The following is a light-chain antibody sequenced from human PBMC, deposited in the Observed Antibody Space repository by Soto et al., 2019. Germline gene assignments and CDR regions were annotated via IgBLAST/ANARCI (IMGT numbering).Light chain of an antibody. Sequence: QSALTQPASVSGTPGQSITLSCTGTSSDVGGYNYVSWYQQHPGKAPKLMIYDVSNRRSGVSNRFSGSKSGNTASLTISGLQAEDEADYYCSSYTSSFLYVFGSGNKVTVL. J-gene: IGLJ1*01. CDR2: DVS. V-gene: IGLV2-14*03. CDR3: SSYTSSFLYV. CDR1: SSDVGGYNY.